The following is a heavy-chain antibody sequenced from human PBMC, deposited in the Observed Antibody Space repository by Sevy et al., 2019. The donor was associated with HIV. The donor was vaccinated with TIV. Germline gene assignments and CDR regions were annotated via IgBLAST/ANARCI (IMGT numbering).Heavy chain of an antibody. CDR3: AGENAWGRGYS. J-gene: IGHJ4*02. V-gene: IGHV4-59*08. CDR2: IYYNGHI. CDR1: GGSITSLY. D-gene: IGHD1-26*01. Sequence: SETLSLTCTVSGGSITSLYWNWIRQPPGKGLEWIANIYYNGHIKYIPSLKSRVTLSLDTSKNQFSLRLSSVTAADTAMYFCAGENAWGRGYSWGQGTLVTVSS.